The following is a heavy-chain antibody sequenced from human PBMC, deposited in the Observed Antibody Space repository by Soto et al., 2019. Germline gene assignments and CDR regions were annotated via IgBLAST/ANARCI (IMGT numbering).Heavy chain of an antibody. D-gene: IGHD2-21*02. CDR1: GFAFTNAW. J-gene: IGHJ4*02. CDR3: ITAKMVVTFGRHY. CDR2: IVSKAEGETT. Sequence: EVLLVESGGDLLKPGGSLRLSCAASGFAFTNAWMHWVRQAPGKGLEWVRRIVSKAEGETTDYAAPVKGRFTISRDDSKNMVYLQMTSLKPDDTAVYYCITAKMVVTFGRHYWGQGTLVIVSS. V-gene: IGHV3-15*07.